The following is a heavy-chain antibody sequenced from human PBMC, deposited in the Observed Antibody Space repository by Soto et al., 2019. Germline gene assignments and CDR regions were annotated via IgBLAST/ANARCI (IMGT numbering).Heavy chain of an antibody. V-gene: IGHV1-3*01. CDR2: INAGNGDT. CDR1: GYTFTNYA. Sequence: VQLVQSGAEVKQPGASVKVSCKASGYTFTNYAIHWVRQAPGQSLEWMGWINAGNGDTRYSQTFQDRVTITRDTSASTAYMDLSSLRSEDTAVYYCARDDSRDASADSHDFWGQGTLVTVSS. J-gene: IGHJ4*02. D-gene: IGHD2-21*01. CDR3: ARDDSRDASADSHDF.